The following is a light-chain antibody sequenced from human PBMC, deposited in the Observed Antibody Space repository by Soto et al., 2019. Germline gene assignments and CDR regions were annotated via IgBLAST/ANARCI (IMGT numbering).Light chain of an antibody. CDR2: EVS. CDR3: SSFTSDSTLV. Sequence: QSALTQPPSVSGSPGQSVTISCTGTSSDVGSYNRVSWYQQSPGTTPKLMIYEVSNRPSGVPDRFSGSKSGNTASLTISGVQAEDEADYYCSSFTSDSTLVFGGGTKLTVL. V-gene: IGLV2-18*02. CDR1: SSDVGSYNR. J-gene: IGLJ2*01.